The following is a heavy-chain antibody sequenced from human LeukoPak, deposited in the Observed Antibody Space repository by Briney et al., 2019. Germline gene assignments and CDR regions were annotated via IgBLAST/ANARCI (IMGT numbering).Heavy chain of an antibody. V-gene: IGHV4-59*01. Sequence: PSETLSLTCTVSGGSISSYYWSWIRQPPGKGLEWIGYIYYSGSTNYNPSLKSRVTISVDTSKNQFSLQLSSVTAADTAVYYCARALPMGWLRYNNPDYYFDYWGQGTPVTVSS. CDR3: ARALPMGWLRYNNPDYYFDY. J-gene: IGHJ4*02. CDR1: GGSISSYY. CDR2: IYYSGST. D-gene: IGHD5-12*01.